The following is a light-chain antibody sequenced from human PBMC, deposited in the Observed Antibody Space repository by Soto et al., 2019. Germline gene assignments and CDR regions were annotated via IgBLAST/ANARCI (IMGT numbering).Light chain of an antibody. CDR3: QQYGSSRP. CDR2: GAS. Sequence: EIVLTQSPGTLSLSPGERATLSCRASQSVSSSYLAWYQQKPGQAPRPLIYGASSRATGIPDRFSGSGSGTDFTLTISRLEPEDFAVYYCQQYGSSRPFGQGTKVEIK. V-gene: IGKV3-20*01. CDR1: QSVSSSY. J-gene: IGKJ1*01.